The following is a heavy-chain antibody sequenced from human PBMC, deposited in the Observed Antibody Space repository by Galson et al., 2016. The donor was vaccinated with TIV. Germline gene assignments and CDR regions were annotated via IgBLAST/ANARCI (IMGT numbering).Heavy chain of an antibody. Sequence: QSGAEVKKPGESLKISCQDSGYILTNFWIAWVRQMHGQGLEWKGIMKPGDSDTRYSPYFQGQVTISVDKSIGTAYLQWSSQKASDTAMYYCASHGGTLCSFDICGQGTMVTVSS. J-gene: IGHJ3*02. V-gene: IGHV5-51*03. CDR2: MKPGDSDT. D-gene: IGHD3-16*01. CDR1: GYILTNFW. CDR3: ASHGGTLCSFDI.